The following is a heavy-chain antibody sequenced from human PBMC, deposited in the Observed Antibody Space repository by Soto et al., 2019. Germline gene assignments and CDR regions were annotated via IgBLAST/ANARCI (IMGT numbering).Heavy chain of an antibody. CDR3: ARGRGTYYYDSSGYYYDY. V-gene: IGHV1-69*06. J-gene: IGHJ4*02. CDR2: IIPIFGTA. CDR1: GGTFSRYA. D-gene: IGHD3-22*01. Sequence: SVKVSCKASGGTFSRYAISLVRQAPGQGLEWMGGIIPIFGTANYAQKFQGRVPITADKSTSTAYMELSSLRYEDTAVYYCARGRGTYYYDSSGYYYDYWGQGTLVTVPS.